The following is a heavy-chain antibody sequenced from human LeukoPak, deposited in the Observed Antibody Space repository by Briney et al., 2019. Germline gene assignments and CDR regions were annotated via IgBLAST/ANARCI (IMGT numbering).Heavy chain of an antibody. CDR1: GGTFISYA. D-gene: IGHD3-3*01. J-gene: IGHJ3*02. V-gene: IGHV1-69*13. Sequence: SVKVSCKASGGTFISYAISWVRQAPGQGLEWMGGIIPIFGTANYAQKFQGRVTITADESTSTAYMELSSLRSEDTAVYYCASGNSDYDFWSGYYREAFDIWGQGTMVTVSS. CDR3: ASGNSDYDFWSGYYREAFDI. CDR2: IIPIFGTA.